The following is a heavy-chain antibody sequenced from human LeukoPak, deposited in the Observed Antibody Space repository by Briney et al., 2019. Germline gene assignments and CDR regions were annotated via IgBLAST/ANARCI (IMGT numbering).Heavy chain of an antibody. J-gene: IGHJ4*02. Sequence: RDNSKNTLYLQMNSLTAEDTAVYYCARRSGIAVAGAFDYWGQGTLVTVSS. V-gene: IGHV3-23*01. CDR3: ARRSGIAVAGAFDY. D-gene: IGHD6-19*01.